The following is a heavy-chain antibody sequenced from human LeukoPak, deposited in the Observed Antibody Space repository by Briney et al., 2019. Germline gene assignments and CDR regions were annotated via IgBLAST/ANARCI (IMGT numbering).Heavy chain of an antibody. D-gene: IGHD1-1*01. J-gene: IGHJ4*02. Sequence: GASVKVSCKASGGTFSSYAISWVRQAPGQGLEWMGGIIPIFGTANYAQKFQGRVTITTDESTSTAYMELSSLRSEDTAVYYCARDFSHAGLDYWGQGTLVSVSS. CDR1: GGTFSSYA. V-gene: IGHV1-69*05. CDR2: IIPIFGTA. CDR3: ARDFSHAGLDY.